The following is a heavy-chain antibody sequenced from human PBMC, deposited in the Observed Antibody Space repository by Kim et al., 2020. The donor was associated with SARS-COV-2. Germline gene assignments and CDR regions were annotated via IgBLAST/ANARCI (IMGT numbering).Heavy chain of an antibody. V-gene: IGHV1-46*01. J-gene: IGHJ4*02. CDR3: ARIDYYDSSGYPLDY. D-gene: IGHD3-22*01. Sequence: QKVQGRVTMTRDTSTSTVYMELSSLRSEDTAVYYCARIDYYDSSGYPLDYWGQGTLVTVSS.